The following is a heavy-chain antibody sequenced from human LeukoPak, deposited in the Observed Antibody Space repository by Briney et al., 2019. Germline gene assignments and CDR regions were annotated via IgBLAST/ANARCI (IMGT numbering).Heavy chain of an antibody. CDR3: AKGRIIGSYYFDY. CDR2: IRSDGSNK. D-gene: IGHD2-15*01. J-gene: IGHJ4*02. Sequence: GGSLRLSCAASGFSFNNHGMHWVRQAPGKGLEWVAFIRSDGSNKYYVDSVKGRFTISRDTSKNTLYLQMDSLGVEDTAVYFCAKGRIIGSYYFDYWGRGTLVTVSS. V-gene: IGHV3-30*02. CDR1: GFSFNNHG.